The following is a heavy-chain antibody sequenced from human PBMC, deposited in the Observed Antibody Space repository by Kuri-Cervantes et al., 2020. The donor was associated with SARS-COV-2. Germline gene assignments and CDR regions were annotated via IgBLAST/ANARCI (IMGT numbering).Heavy chain of an antibody. D-gene: IGHD3-22*01. CDR3: AKDQDYYDSSGQFDY. Sequence: GGSLRLSCAASRFTFRNYGMHWVRQAPGKGLEWVALISYDETYKYYADSVEGRFTISRDNSKNTLYLQMNSLRAEDTAVYYCAKDQDYYDSSGQFDYWGQGTLVTVSS. V-gene: IGHV3-30*18. J-gene: IGHJ4*02. CDR1: RFTFRNYG. CDR2: ISYDETYK.